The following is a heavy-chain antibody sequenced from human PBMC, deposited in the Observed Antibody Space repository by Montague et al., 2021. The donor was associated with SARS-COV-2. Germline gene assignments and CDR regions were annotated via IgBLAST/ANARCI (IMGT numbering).Heavy chain of an antibody. V-gene: IGHV4-59*01. D-gene: IGHD3-22*01. Sequence: SETLSLTCTVSGDSISSCYWNWIRQPPGKGLEWIGYIYYSGRTNYNPSLKSRVTISVDTSKNQFSLKLSSVTAADTAVYYCARGGGSGYRYYFDYWGQGSRGTVSS. CDR3: ARGGGSGYRYYFDY. J-gene: IGHJ4*02. CDR2: IYYSGRT. CDR1: GDSISSCY.